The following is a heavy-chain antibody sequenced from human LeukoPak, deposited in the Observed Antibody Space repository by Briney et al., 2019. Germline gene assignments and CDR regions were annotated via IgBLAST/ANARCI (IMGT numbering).Heavy chain of an antibody. CDR3: ARDSGYGGNSIDY. CDR1: GYTFTGYY. Sequence: GASVKVSCKASGYTFTGYYMHWVRQAPGQGLEWMGWINPNSGGTNYAQKFQGRVTMTRDTSISAAYVELSRLRSDDTAVYYCARDSGYGGNSIDYWGQGTLVTVSS. CDR2: INPNSGGT. J-gene: IGHJ4*02. D-gene: IGHD4-23*01. V-gene: IGHV1-2*02.